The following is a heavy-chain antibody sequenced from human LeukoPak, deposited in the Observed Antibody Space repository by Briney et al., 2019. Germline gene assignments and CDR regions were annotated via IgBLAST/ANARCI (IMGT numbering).Heavy chain of an antibody. CDR1: GYTFTIYG. CDR2: ISAYNGNT. D-gene: IGHD2-21*02. CDR3: ARSCGGDCYTPLLRYGMDV. J-gene: IGHJ6*02. Sequence: GASVTVSCTASGYTFTIYGISWVRQAPGQGLEWMGWISAYNGNTNYAQKLQGRVTITTDTSTSTAYMELRSLRSDDTAVYYCARSCGGDCYTPLLRYGMDVWGQGTTVTVSS. V-gene: IGHV1-18*01.